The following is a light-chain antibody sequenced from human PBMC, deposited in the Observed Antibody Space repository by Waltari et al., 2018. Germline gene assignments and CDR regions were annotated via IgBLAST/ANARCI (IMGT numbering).Light chain of an antibody. V-gene: IGLV4-69*01. Sequence: QLVVTQSPSASAPLGASVKLTCTLTSGHSTFAIAWHQQQPGKGPRYLMSLKWNGSPGRGDWVPDRFSGSSAGAGRYLTISSREYEDGADYYCETWDTAIHVFGGGTKLTVI. CDR3: ETWDTAIHV. CDR2: LKWNGSP. CDR1: SGHSTFA. J-gene: IGLJ3*02.